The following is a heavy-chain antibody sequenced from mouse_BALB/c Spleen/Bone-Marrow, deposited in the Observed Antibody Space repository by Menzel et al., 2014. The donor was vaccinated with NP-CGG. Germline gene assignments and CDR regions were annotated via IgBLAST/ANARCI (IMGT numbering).Heavy chain of an antibody. V-gene: IGHV1-4*02. D-gene: IGHD2-3*01. Sequence: VQPVESTAELARPGASVKMSCKASGYTFTSYTMHWVKQRPGQGLEWIGYINPSSGYTEYNQKFKDKTTLTADKSSSTAYMQLSSLTSEDSAVYYCARDGCGAMDYWGQGTSVTVSS. J-gene: IGHJ4*01. CDR1: GYTFTSYT. CDR3: ARDGCGAMDY. CDR2: INPSSGYT.